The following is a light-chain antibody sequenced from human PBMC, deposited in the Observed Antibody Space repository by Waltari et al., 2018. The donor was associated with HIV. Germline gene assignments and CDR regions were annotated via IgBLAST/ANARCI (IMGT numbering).Light chain of an antibody. V-gene: IGLV1-44*01. Sequence: QSVLTQTPSLSGTPGQRVTISCSGGYSNIGSNTVNWYQQFPGTAPKLPIYSNNQRTAGGPARFSGSKSGTSASLVISELQSQDEADYHCAAWDDSLHGELFGGGTKLTVL. J-gene: IGLJ2*01. CDR2: SNN. CDR3: AAWDDSLHGEL. CDR1: YSNIGSNT.